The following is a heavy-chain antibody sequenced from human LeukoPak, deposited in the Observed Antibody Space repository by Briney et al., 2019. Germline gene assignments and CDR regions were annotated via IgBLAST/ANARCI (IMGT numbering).Heavy chain of an antibody. Sequence: PGGSLRLSCAASGFTFSSYAMHWVRQAPGKGLEYVSAVSSNGGSTYYANSVKGRFTISRDNSKNTLDLQMGSLRAEDMAVYYCARDSIDVVVVADTKWVNWFDPWGQGTLVTVSS. CDR1: GFTFSSYA. CDR3: ARDSIDVVVVADTKWVNWFDP. CDR2: VSSNGGST. V-gene: IGHV3-64*01. J-gene: IGHJ5*02. D-gene: IGHD2-15*01.